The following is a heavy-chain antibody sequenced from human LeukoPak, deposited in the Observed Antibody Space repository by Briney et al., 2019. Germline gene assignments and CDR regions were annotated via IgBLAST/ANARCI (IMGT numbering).Heavy chain of an antibody. CDR2: IYSGGST. Sequence: TGGSLRLSCAASGFTVSSNYMSWDRQAPGKGLEWVSVIYSGGSTYYADSVKGRFTISRDNSKNTLYLQMNSLRAEDTAVYYCAREIIQLPGYFDYWGQGTLVTVSS. V-gene: IGHV3-53*01. D-gene: IGHD5-18*01. CDR1: GFTVSSNY. J-gene: IGHJ4*02. CDR3: AREIIQLPGYFDY.